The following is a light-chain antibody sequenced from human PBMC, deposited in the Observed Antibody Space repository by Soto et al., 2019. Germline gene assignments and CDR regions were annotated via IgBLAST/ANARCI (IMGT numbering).Light chain of an antibody. CDR2: DAS. Sequence: EIVLTQSPVTLSLSPGERDTLSSRASQSVGSFLAWYQQKPGQAPRLLIYDASNRATGIPDRFSGSGSGTDFTLTISTLEPEDFALYYCQQRLNWPLTFGGGTKVDIK. J-gene: IGKJ4*01. CDR1: QSVGSF. V-gene: IGKV3-11*01. CDR3: QQRLNWPLT.